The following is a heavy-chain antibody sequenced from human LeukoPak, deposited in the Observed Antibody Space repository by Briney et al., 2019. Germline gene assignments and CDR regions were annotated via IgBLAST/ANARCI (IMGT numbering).Heavy chain of an antibody. J-gene: IGHJ4*02. D-gene: IGHD1-14*01. Sequence: GRSLRLSCSASGFTFSSYAMRWVRQAPGKGMEWVSAISGRGGSTYYADSVKGRLTISRDNSKNTLYLQMISLRAEDTAVYYCAKRYHGYYFDYWGQGTLVTVSS. V-gene: IGHV3-23*01. CDR3: AKRYHGYYFDY. CDR2: ISGRGGST. CDR1: GFTFSSYA.